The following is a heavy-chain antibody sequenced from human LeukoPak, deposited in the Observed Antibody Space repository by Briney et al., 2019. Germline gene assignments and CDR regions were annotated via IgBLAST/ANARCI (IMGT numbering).Heavy chain of an antibody. CDR1: GGSFNSYA. D-gene: IGHD3-22*01. Sequence: GSSVKVSCKASGGSFNSYAITWVRQAPGQGLEWMGWINPNSGGTNYAQKFQGRVTMTRDTSISTAYMELSRLRSGDTAVYYCARVGHYYDSSGYYTFDFWGQGTLVTVSS. J-gene: IGHJ4*02. CDR2: INPNSGGT. V-gene: IGHV1-2*02. CDR3: ARVGHYYDSSGYYTFDF.